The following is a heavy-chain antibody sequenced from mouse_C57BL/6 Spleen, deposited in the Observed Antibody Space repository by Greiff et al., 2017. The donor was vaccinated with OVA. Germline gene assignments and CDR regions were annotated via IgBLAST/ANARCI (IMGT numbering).Heavy chain of an antibody. Sequence: EVQGVESGGGLVKPGGSLKLSCAASGFTFSDYGMHWVRQAPEKGLEWVAYISRGSSTIYYADTVKGRFTFSRDNATTTLFQQKTRLRSEDTAMYYCARSYYGNYFDYWGQGTTLTVSS. CDR1: GFTFSDYG. CDR3: ARSYYGNYFDY. D-gene: IGHD2-1*01. J-gene: IGHJ2*01. V-gene: IGHV5-17*01. CDR2: ISRGSSTI.